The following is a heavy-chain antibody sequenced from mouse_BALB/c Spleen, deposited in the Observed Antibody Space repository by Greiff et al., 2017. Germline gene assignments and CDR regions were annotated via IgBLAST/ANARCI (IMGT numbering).Heavy chain of an antibody. D-gene: IGHD4-1*01. CDR2: IWAGGST. J-gene: IGHJ4*01. CDR1: GFSLTSYG. CDR3: ARGVWDDAMDY. V-gene: IGHV2-9*02. Sequence: VQLQQSGPGLVAPSQSLSISCTVSGFSLTSYGVHWVRQPPGKGLEWLGVIWAGGSTNYNSAIMSRLSNSKDNSKSQVFLKMNSLQTDDTAMYYCARGVWDDAMDYWGQGTSVTVSS.